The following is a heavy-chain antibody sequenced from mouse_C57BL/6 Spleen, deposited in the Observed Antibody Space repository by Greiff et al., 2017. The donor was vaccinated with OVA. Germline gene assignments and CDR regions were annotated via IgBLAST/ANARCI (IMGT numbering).Heavy chain of an antibody. D-gene: IGHD3-3*01. CDR1: GYTFTSYW. Sequence: QVQLKQPGAELVRPGSSVKLSCKASGYTFTSYWMDWVKQRPGQGLEWIGNIYPSDSETHYNQKFKNKATLTVDKSPSTAYMQLSSLTSEDSAVYCGARSGAGMAYWGQGTLVTVSA. V-gene: IGHV1-61*01. J-gene: IGHJ3*01. CDR2: IYPSDSET. CDR3: ARSGAGMAY.